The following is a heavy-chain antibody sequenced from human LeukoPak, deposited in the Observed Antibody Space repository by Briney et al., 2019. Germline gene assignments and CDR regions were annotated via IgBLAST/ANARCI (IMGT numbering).Heavy chain of an antibody. CDR2: LNLDGSDK. CDR1: GNYW. CDR3: AKGKRYPDY. Sequence: PGGSLRLSCAASGNYWMHWVRQAPGRGLGWVASLNLDGSDKYYVDSVKGRFTISRDNAKNSLYLQMDSLRVEDTAVYYCAKGKRYPDYWGQGTLVTVSS. D-gene: IGHD1-1*01. V-gene: IGHV3-7*03. J-gene: IGHJ4*02.